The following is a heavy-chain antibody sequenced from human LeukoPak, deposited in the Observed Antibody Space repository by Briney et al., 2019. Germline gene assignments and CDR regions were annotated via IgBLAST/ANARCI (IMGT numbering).Heavy chain of an antibody. D-gene: IGHD2-2*02. Sequence: ASVKVSCTASGYTFTSYDINWVRQATGQGLEWMGWMNPNSGNTGYAQKFQGRVTMTRNTSISTAYMELSSLRSEDTAVYYCARGGSQLPYHGFPYGMDVWGQGTTVTVSS. V-gene: IGHV1-8*01. CDR3: ARGGSQLPYHGFPYGMDV. CDR2: MNPNSGNT. J-gene: IGHJ6*02. CDR1: GYTFTSYD.